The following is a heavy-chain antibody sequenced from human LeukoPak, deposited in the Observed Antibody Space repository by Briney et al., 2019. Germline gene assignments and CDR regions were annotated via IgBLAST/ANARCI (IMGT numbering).Heavy chain of an antibody. D-gene: IGHD3-10*01. Sequence: SETLSLTCAVSGGSISSYYWSWIRQPPGKGLEWIGYIFYNGNTNYNPSLRSRVTMSLDTSKNQFSLKLTSVTAADTAVYYCARDGVYGSGSYYPFDYWGQGTLVTVSS. CDR2: IFYNGNT. V-gene: IGHV4-59*01. J-gene: IGHJ4*02. CDR3: ARDGVYGSGSYYPFDY. CDR1: GGSISSYY.